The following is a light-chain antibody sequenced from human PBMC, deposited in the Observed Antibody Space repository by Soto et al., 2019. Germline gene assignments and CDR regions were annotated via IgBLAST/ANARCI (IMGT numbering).Light chain of an antibody. Sequence: EIVMPQYPATLSVSPGERATLSCRASQRLSSSLACYQQKPGQAPRLLIYGASTKATGIPARFSGSGSGTEFTLIISRLQSEDFAVYYCQQYNNWPSHITFGPGTKVDIK. CDR2: GAS. J-gene: IGKJ3*01. CDR1: QRLSSS. CDR3: QQYNNWPSHIT. V-gene: IGKV3-15*01.